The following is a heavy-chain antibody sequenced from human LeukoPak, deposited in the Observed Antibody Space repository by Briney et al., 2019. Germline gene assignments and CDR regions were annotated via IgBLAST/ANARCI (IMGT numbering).Heavy chain of an antibody. CDR3: GGRGVNYGDYFSYYYYYMDV. V-gene: IGHV4-59*01. J-gene: IGHJ6*03. D-gene: IGHD4-17*01. Sequence: PSETLSLTCTVSGDSISSYYWSWIRQPPGKGLEWIGDIYYSGSTNYNPSLKSRVKISLDTSKNQFCLKMSSVTAADTAVYYCGGRGVNYGDYFSYYYYYMDVWGKGTTVTVSS. CDR1: GDSISSYY. CDR2: IYYSGST.